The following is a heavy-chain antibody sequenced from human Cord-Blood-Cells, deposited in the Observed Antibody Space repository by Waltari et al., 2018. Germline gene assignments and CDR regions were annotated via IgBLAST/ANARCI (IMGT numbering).Heavy chain of an antibody. Sequence: EVQLLESGGGLVQPGGSLRLSCAASGFTFSSYAMSWVRQAPGKGLEWVSAISGSGGSTYYADSVKGRFTISRDNSKNTLYLQMNSLRAEDTAVYYCAKDELADIVVVPAAMDYWGQGTLVTVSS. J-gene: IGHJ4*02. V-gene: IGHV3-23*01. CDR1: GFTFSSYA. D-gene: IGHD2-2*01. CDR3: AKDELADIVVVPAAMDY. CDR2: ISGSGGST.